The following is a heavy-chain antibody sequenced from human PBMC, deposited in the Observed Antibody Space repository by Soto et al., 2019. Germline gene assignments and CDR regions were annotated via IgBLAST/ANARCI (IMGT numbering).Heavy chain of an antibody. Sequence: SETLSLTCTVSGGSISSYYWSWIRQPPGKGLEWIGYIYYGGTTSYNPSLQSRVTILLETSKNQFSLKLSSVTAADTAVYYCARVPDRWGQGTLVTVSS. CDR3: ARVPDR. CDR2: IYYGGTT. CDR1: GGSISSYY. J-gene: IGHJ5*02. D-gene: IGHD2-2*01. V-gene: IGHV4-59*12.